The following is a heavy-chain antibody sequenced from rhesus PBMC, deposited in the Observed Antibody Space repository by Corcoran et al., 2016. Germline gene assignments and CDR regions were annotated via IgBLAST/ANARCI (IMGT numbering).Heavy chain of an antibody. CDR1: GGSVSSSNW. CDR2: ISGRGGRT. V-gene: IGHV4-57*01. D-gene: IGHD1-14*01. J-gene: IGHJ6*01. CDR3: ARDPLAGTTRYGLDS. Sequence: QLQLQESGPGLVKPSETLSLTCAVAGGSVSSSNWWSWIRRPPGQGLEWIGRISGRGGRTSYNPSLTSRVTISTDTSKNQFSLKLSSVTAADTAVYYCARDPLAGTTRYGLDSWGQGVVVTVSS.